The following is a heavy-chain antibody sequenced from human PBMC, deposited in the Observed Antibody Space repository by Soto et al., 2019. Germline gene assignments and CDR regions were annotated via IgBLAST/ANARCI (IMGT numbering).Heavy chain of an antibody. V-gene: IGHV3-33*01. Sequence: GGSLRLSCAASGFTFSSYGMHWVRQAPGKGLEWVAVIWYDGSNKYYADSVKGRFTISRDNSKNTLYLQMNSLRAEDTAVYYCARDCRVYCSGGSCSQHSYAMDGWGKGTTVTVSS. J-gene: IGHJ6*04. CDR2: IWYDGSNK. CDR3: ARDCRVYCSGGSCSQHSYAMDG. CDR1: GFTFSSYG. D-gene: IGHD2-15*01.